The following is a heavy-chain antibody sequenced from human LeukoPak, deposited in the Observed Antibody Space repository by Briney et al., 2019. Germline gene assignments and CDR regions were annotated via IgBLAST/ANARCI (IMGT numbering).Heavy chain of an antibody. CDR3: AKLPNREKIQLWPRGLDAFDI. Sequence: PGGSLRLSCAASGFTFNNYGIHWVRQAPGKGLEWVAVISYDGSNKYYADSVKGRFTISRDNSKNTLYLQMNSLRAEDTAVYYCAKLPNREKIQLWPRGLDAFDIWGQGTMVTVSS. V-gene: IGHV3-30*18. J-gene: IGHJ3*02. D-gene: IGHD5-18*01. CDR1: GFTFNNYG. CDR2: ISYDGSNK.